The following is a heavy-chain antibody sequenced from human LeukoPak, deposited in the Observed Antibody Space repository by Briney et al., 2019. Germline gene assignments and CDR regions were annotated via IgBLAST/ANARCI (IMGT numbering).Heavy chain of an antibody. CDR2: IRSYSSYI. D-gene: IGHD2-21*01. V-gene: IGHV3-21*01. CDR3: ARFAEVYYYVDV. Sequence: PGGSLRLSCAASGFTLDNYNFNWVRQAPGKGLEWVASIRSYSSYIHYADSVKGRFTISRDDAKKSLYLQMNSLRAEDTAVYFCARFAEVYYYVDVWGTGTTVTVSS. CDR1: GFTLDNYN. J-gene: IGHJ6*03.